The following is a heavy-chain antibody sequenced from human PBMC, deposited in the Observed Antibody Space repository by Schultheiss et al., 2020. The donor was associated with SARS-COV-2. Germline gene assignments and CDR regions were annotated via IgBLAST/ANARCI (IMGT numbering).Heavy chain of an antibody. CDR1: GGSLSGYY. D-gene: IGHD2-15*01. Sequence: SETLSLTCVVYGGSLSGYYWSWIPQPPGKGLEWIGEINHSGSTNYNPSFKRRVTISVDTSKNQFSLKLSSVTAADTAVYYCARDSRDGYGMDVWGQGTTVTVSS. V-gene: IGHV4-34*01. J-gene: IGHJ6*02. CDR2: INHSGST. CDR3: ARDSRDGYGMDV.